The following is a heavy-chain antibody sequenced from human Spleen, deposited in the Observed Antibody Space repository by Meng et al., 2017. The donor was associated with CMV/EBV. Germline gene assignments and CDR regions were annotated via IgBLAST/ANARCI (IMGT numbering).Heavy chain of an antibody. V-gene: IGHV3-30*04. CDR3: ANRDF. CDR1: GFIFSSYA. CDR2: ISFDGSNK. J-gene: IGHJ4*02. Sequence: LSLTCAASGFIFSSYAMHWVRQAPGKGLEWVGVISFDGSNKYYADPVKGRFTLSRDNSKNTLYLQMNSLRVEDTAVYYCANRDFWGQGTLVTVSS.